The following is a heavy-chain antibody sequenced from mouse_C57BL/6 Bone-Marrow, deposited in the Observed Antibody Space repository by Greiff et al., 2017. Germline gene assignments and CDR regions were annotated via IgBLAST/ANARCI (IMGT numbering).Heavy chain of an antibody. CDR1: GYTFTEYT. CDR3: ARHEVGKPITTVVDWYFDV. V-gene: IGHV1-62-2*01. Sequence: ESGAELVKPGASVKLSCKASGYTFTEYTIHWVKQRSGQGLEWIGWFYPGSGSIKYNEKFKDKATLTADKSSSTVYMELSRLTSEDSAVYFCARHEVGKPITTVVDWYFDVWGTGTTVTVSS. J-gene: IGHJ1*03. D-gene: IGHD1-1*01. CDR2: FYPGSGSI.